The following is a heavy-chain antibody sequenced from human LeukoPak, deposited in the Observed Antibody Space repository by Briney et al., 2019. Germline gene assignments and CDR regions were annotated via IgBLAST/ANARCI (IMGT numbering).Heavy chain of an antibody. J-gene: IGHJ6*03. V-gene: IGHV1-69*01. Sequence: GGSLRLSCAASGFTFSSYAISWVRQAPGQGLEWMGGIIPIFGTANYAQKFQGRVTITADESTSTAYMELSSLRSEDTAVYYCARGRGTIFGVVTHYYYYMDVWGKGTTATVSS. CDR3: ARGRGTIFGVVTHYYYYMDV. CDR2: IIPIFGTA. CDR1: GFTFSSYA. D-gene: IGHD3-3*01.